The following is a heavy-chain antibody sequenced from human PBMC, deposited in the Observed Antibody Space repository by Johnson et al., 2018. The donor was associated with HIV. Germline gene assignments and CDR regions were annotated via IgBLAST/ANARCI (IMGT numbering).Heavy chain of an antibody. Sequence: VQLVESGGDVVRPGGSLRLSCAASGFTFSSYGMHWVRQAPGKGLEWVAFIRYDGSNKYYADSVKGRFTISRDNSKNTLYLQMNSLRAEDTAVYYCVRPAAAGRDDAFDIWGQGTMVTVSS. CDR1: GFTFSSYG. CDR2: IRYDGSNK. J-gene: IGHJ3*02. D-gene: IGHD6-13*01. V-gene: IGHV3-30*02. CDR3: VRPAAAGRDDAFDI.